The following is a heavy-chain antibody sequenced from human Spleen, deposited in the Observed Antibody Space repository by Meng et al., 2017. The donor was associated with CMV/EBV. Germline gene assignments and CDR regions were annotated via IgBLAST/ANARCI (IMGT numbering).Heavy chain of an antibody. V-gene: IGHV1-18*01. Sequence: ASVKVSCKASGYTFTSYGINWVRRAPGQGLEWMGWVSAYNGNTKYAQKVQGRVTMTTDTSTSTAYMELRSLRSDDTAVYYCARVPGSRYYFDYWGQGTLVTVSS. CDR3: ARVPGSRYYFDY. CDR2: VSAYNGNT. CDR1: GYTFTSYG. J-gene: IGHJ4*02. D-gene: IGHD2-15*01.